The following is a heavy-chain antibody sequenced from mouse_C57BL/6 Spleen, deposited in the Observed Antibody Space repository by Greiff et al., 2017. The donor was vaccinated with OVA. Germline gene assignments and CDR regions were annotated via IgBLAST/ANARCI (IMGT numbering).Heavy chain of an antibody. CDR3: ARRGLYDYDLAY. Sequence: VKLMESGPELVKPGASVKISCKASGYAFSSSWMNWVKQRPGKGLEWIGRIYPGDGDTNYNGKFKGKATLTADKSSSTAYMQLSSLTSEDSAVYFCARRGLYDYDLAYWGQGTLVTVSA. J-gene: IGHJ3*01. D-gene: IGHD2-4*01. V-gene: IGHV1-82*01. CDR1: GYAFSSSW. CDR2: IYPGDGDT.